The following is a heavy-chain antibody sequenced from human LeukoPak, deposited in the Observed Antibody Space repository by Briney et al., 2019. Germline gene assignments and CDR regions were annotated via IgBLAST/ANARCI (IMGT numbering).Heavy chain of an antibody. CDR1: GFTFSSYA. V-gene: IGHV3-30*04. CDR2: LSYDGSNQ. CDR3: ARLKEAGP. Sequence: PGGSLRLSCAASGFTFSSYAMHWVRQAPGKGLEWVAVLSYDGSNQYYADSVKGRFTISRDNSKNTLYLQMNSLRAEDTAVYYCARLKEAGPWGQGTLVTVSS. J-gene: IGHJ4*02.